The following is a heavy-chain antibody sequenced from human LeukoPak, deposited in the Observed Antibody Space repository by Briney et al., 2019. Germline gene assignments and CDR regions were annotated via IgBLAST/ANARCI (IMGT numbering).Heavy chain of an antibody. CDR3: ARDRVAARPTWFDP. V-gene: IGHV1-2*02. D-gene: IGHD6-6*01. CDR1: GYTFTGYY. Sequence: ASVKVSCKASGYTFTGYYMRWVRQAPGQGLEWMGWINPNSGGTNYAQKFQGRVTMTRDTSISTAYMELSRLRSDDTAVYYCARDRVAARPTWFDPWGQGTLVTVSS. CDR2: INPNSGGT. J-gene: IGHJ5*02.